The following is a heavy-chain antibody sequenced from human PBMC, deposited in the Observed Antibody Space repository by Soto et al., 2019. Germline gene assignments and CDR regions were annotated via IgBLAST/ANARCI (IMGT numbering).Heavy chain of an antibody. Sequence: GGSLRLSCAASGFTFSSYEMNWVRQAPGKGLEWVSYISSSGSTIYYADSVKGRFTISRDNAKNSLYLQMNSLRAEDTAVYYCARDLRGNPYYYYGMDVWGQGTLVTVSS. D-gene: IGHD1-1*01. CDR1: GFTFSSYE. J-gene: IGHJ6*02. CDR2: ISSSGSTI. V-gene: IGHV3-48*03. CDR3: ARDLRGNPYYYYGMDV.